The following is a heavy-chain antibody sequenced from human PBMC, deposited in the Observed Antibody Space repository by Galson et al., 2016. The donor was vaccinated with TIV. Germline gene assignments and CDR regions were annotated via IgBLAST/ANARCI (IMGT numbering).Heavy chain of an antibody. CDR2: INPNSGGT. D-gene: IGHD1/OR15-1a*01. CDR3: AKIGQEHDAFDI. Sequence: SVKVSCKASGYTFTEYYIHWVRQAPGQGLEWMGWINPNSGGTMYAQKFQGWVIMTRDTSITTAYMELSRLKSDDTAVYYCAKIGQEHDAFDIWGQGTMVTVFS. CDR1: GYTFTEYY. J-gene: IGHJ3*02. V-gene: IGHV1-2*04.